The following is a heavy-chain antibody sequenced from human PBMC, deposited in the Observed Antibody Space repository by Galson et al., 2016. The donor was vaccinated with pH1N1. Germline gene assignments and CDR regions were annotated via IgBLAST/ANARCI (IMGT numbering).Heavy chain of an antibody. CDR3: ARGTIPDYYYGMDV. CDR1: GDSINSYY. Sequence: SETLSLTCIVSGDSINSYYWSWIRQPPGKGLEWIAYIYFSGRTNYNPSLKSRVTISVDRSKNHFSLNVNSVTAADTAVYYCARGTIPDYYYGMDVWGQGTTVTVSS. D-gene: IGHD1-14*01. J-gene: IGHJ6*02. V-gene: IGHV4-59*01. CDR2: IYFSGRT.